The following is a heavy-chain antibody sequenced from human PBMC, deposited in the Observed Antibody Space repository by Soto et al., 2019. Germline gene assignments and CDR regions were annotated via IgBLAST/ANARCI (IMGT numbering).Heavy chain of an antibody. J-gene: IGHJ6*02. CDR2: IIPIFGTA. D-gene: IGHD3-3*01. Sequence: RASVKVSCKASGGTFSSYAISWVRQAPGQGLEWMGGIIPIFGTANYAQKFQGRVTITADESTSTAYMELSSLRSEDTAVYYCARAGEVYDFWSDYQRPYYYGMDVWGQGTTVTVS. V-gene: IGHV1-69*13. CDR3: ARAGEVYDFWSDYQRPYYYGMDV. CDR1: GGTFSSYA.